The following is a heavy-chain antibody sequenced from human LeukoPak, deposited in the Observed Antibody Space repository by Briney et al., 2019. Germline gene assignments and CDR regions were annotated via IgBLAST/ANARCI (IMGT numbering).Heavy chain of an antibody. Sequence: PGGSLRLSCAASGFTFSSYSMNWVRQAPGKGLEWVSSIRSSSSYIYYADSVKGRFTISRDNAKNSLYLQMNSLRAEDTAGYYCARGYYYDSSGYYFFPDYWGQGTLVTVSS. CDR2: IRSSSSYI. CDR1: GFTFSSYS. V-gene: IGHV3-21*01. CDR3: ARGYYYDSSGYYFFPDY. J-gene: IGHJ4*02. D-gene: IGHD3-22*01.